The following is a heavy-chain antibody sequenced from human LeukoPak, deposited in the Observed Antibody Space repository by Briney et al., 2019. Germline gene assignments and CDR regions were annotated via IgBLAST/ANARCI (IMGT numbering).Heavy chain of an antibody. D-gene: IGHD5-12*01. Sequence: GGSLRLSCAASGFTFSSYSMNWVRQAPGKGLEWVSSISSSSSYIYYADLVKGRFTISRDNAKNSLYLQMNSLRAEDTAVYYCARVATRTGGHWGQGTLVTVSS. CDR1: GFTFSSYS. J-gene: IGHJ4*02. V-gene: IGHV3-21*01. CDR3: ARVATRTGGH. CDR2: ISSSSSYI.